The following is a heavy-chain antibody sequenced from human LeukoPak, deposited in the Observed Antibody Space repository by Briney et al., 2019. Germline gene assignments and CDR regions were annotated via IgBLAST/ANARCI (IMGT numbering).Heavy chain of an antibody. D-gene: IGHD2-2*01. J-gene: IGHJ5*02. V-gene: IGHV3-64D*06. CDR1: GFTFSSYA. Sequence: GGSLRLSCSASGFTFSSYAMHWVRQAPGKGLEYVSAISSNGGSTYYADSVKGRFTISRDNSKNTLYLQMSSLRAEDTALYYCAKGRDKYQLLSKNWFDPWGQGTLVTVSS. CDR2: ISSNGGST. CDR3: AKGRDKYQLLSKNWFDP.